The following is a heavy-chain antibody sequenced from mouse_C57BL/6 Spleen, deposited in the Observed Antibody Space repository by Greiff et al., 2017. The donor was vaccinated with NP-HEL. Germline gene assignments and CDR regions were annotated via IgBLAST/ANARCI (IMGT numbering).Heavy chain of an antibody. CDR1: GFTFSDYG. CDR3: ARPSSGFFDY. CDR2: ISSGSSTI. D-gene: IGHD3-2*02. J-gene: IGHJ2*01. Sequence: DVKLVESGGGLVKPGGSLKLSCAASGFTFSDYGMHWVRQAPEKGLEWVAYISSGSSTIYYADTVKGRFTISRDNAKNTLFLQMTSLRSEDTAMYYCARPSSGFFDYWGQGTTLTVSS. V-gene: IGHV5-17*01.